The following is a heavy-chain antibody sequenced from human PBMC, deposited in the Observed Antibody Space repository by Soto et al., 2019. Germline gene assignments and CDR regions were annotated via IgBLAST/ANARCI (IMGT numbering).Heavy chain of an antibody. J-gene: IGHJ6*02. CDR1: GFIFSMYS. D-gene: IGHD2-21*02. Sequence: ESLLLSCEVSGFIFSMYSMSWVRQSPGKGLEWVAKIPQDGVDGHYADSVKGRFTISRDNGKNSLYLQLNNLRAEDTAVYYCVRDHLILPSHDFFYGSDVWGRGATVTVSS. CDR2: IPQDGVDG. V-gene: IGHV3-7*03. CDR3: VRDHLILPSHDFFYGSDV.